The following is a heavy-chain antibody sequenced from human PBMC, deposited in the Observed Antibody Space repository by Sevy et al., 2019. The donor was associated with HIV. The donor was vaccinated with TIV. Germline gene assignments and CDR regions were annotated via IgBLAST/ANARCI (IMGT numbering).Heavy chain of an antibody. CDR1: GFTLSNYW. D-gene: IGHD1-26*01. CDR3: ARDLFSGSYYENY. CDR2: IGPDGSDK. J-gene: IGHJ4*02. Sequence: GSLRLSCAASGFTLSNYWMSWVRQAPGKGLEWGANIGPDGSDKYYVDSVKGRFTISRDNAKNSLYLQMNSLRAEDTAVYYCARDLFSGSYYENYWGQGTLVTVSS. V-gene: IGHV3-7*01.